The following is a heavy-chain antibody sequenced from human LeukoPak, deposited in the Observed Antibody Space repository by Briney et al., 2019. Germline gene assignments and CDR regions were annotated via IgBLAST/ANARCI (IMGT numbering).Heavy chain of an antibody. D-gene: IGHD2-15*01. V-gene: IGHV3-30-3*01. CDR3: ARENPPGVVVVAALDY. J-gene: IGHJ4*02. Sequence: GGSLRLSCAASGFTFSSYAMHWVRQAPGKGLEWVAVISYDGSNKYYADSVKGRFTISRDNSKNTLYLQMNSLRAEDTAVYYCARENPPGVVVVAALDYWGQGTLVTASS. CDR1: GFTFSSYA. CDR2: ISYDGSNK.